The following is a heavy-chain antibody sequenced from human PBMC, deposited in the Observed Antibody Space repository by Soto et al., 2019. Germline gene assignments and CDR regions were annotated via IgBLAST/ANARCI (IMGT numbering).Heavy chain of an antibody. Sequence: GGSLRLSCAASGFTVSSNYMSWVRQAPGKGLEWVSVIYSGGSTYYADSVKGRFTISRDNSKNTLYLQMNSLRAEDTAVYYCARAYDWLPYYFDYWGQGTLVTVSS. D-gene: IGHD3-3*01. J-gene: IGHJ4*02. CDR3: ARAYDWLPYYFDY. CDR1: GFTVSSNY. CDR2: IYSGGST. V-gene: IGHV3-66*01.